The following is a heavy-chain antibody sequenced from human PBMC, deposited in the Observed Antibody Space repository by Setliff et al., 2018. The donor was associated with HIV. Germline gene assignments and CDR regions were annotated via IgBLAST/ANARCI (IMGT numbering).Heavy chain of an antibody. CDR1: GFTFSSYA. D-gene: IGHD3-16*01. J-gene: IGHJ4*02. Sequence: GESLKISCAASGFTFSSYAMSWVRQAPGKGLEWVSAISGSGGSTYYADSVKGRFTISRDNSKNTLYLQMNSPRAEDTAVYYCAKDYYDFVWGSSLAYWGQGTLVTVSS. CDR3: AKDYYDFVWGSSLAY. V-gene: IGHV3-23*01. CDR2: ISGSGGST.